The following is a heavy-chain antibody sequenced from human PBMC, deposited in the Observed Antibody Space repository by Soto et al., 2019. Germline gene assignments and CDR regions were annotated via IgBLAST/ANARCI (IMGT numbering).Heavy chain of an antibody. V-gene: IGHV1-18*01. Sequence: ASVKVSCKASGYTFTSYGISWVRQAPGQGLEWMGWISAYNGNTNYAQKLQGRVTMTTDTSTSTAYMELRSLRSDDTAVYYCARVLSITGTTSSLSIRALGLGDVNWFDPWGQGTLVTVSS. CDR3: ARVLSITGTTSSLSIRALGLGDVNWFDP. J-gene: IGHJ5*02. CDR1: GYTFTSYG. CDR2: ISAYNGNT. D-gene: IGHD1-7*01.